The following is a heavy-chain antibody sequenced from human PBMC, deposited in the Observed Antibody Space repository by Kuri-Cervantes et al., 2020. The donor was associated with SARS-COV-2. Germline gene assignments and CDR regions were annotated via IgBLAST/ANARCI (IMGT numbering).Heavy chain of an antibody. CDR2: FDPEDGET. V-gene: IGHV1-24*01. D-gene: IGHD6-19*01. CDR3: ATVPGSGIAVAAPFDY. CDR1: GYTLTELS. Sequence: ASVTVSCQVSGYTLTELSMHGVRQAPGKGLEWMGGFDPEDGETIYAQKFQGRVTMTEDTSTDTAYMELSSLRSEDTAVYYCATVPGSGIAVAAPFDYWGQGTLVTVSS. J-gene: IGHJ4*02.